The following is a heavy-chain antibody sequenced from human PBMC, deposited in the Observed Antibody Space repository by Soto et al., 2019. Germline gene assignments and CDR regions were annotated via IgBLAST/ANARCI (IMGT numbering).Heavy chain of an antibody. CDR2: IYYSGST. CDR1: GGSISSSSYY. V-gene: IGHV4-39*01. J-gene: IGHJ5*02. Sequence: SETLSLTCTVSGGSISSSSYYWGWIRQPPGKGLEWIGSIYYSGSTYYNPSLKSRVTISVDTSKNQFSLKLSSVTAADTAVYYCASQTYYDILTGFSGWFDPWGQGTLVTVSS. D-gene: IGHD3-9*01. CDR3: ASQTYYDILTGFSGWFDP.